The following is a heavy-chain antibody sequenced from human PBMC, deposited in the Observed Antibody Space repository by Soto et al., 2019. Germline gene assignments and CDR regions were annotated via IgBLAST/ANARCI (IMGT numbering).Heavy chain of an antibody. D-gene: IGHD1-26*01. J-gene: IGHJ6*02. CDR3: AKGIKWNYGMDV. V-gene: IGHV3-74*01. Sequence: PGGSLRLSCAASGFTFSNHWMHWVRQAPGKGLVWVSRINSDGSSTSYADSVKGRFTISRDNSKNTLFLDMNSLRAEDTAVYYCAKGIKWNYGMDVWGQGTTVTVSS. CDR2: INSDGSST. CDR1: GFTFSNHW.